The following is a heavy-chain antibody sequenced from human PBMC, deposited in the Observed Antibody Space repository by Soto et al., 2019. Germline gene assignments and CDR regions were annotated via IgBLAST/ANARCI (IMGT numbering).Heavy chain of an antibody. CDR3: AREGSYDTMDY. CDR2: ISSSGSTV. V-gene: IGHV3-48*03. Sequence: GSLRLSCVASGFTFGSSEMNWVRLAPGKGLEWVSYISSSGSTVYHADSVEGRLTISRDNAKNSLFLQMNSLRAEDTALYYCAREGSYDTMDYWGLGTLVTVSS. J-gene: IGHJ4*02. CDR1: GFTFGSSE. D-gene: IGHD3-22*01.